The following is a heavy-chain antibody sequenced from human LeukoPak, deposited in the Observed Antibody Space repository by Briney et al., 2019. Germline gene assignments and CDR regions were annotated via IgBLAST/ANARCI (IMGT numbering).Heavy chain of an antibody. D-gene: IGHD5-18*01. CDR3: AKFRGYSYGPIGY. V-gene: IGHV3-23*01. CDR2: ISGSGGST. CDR1: GFTFSTYD. Sequence: GGSLRLSCAAPGFTFSTYDMSWVRQAPGKGLEWVSAISGSGGSTFYADSVKGRFTISRDNSKNTLYLQMNSLRAEDTAVYYCAKFRGYSYGPIGYWGQGTLVTVSS. J-gene: IGHJ4*02.